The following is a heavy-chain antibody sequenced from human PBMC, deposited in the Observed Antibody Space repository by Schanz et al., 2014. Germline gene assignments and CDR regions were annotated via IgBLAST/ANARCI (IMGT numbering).Heavy chain of an antibody. CDR3: ARDRRNADLDY. CDR2: IKEDGSVK. CDR1: GFTFSSYS. J-gene: IGHJ4*02. Sequence: EVQLVESGGGLIQPGGSLRLSCAASGFTFSSYSMNWVRQAPGKGLEWVANIKEDGSVKDYVDSVKGRFTISRDNAKNSLFLQMNSLRAEDTALYYCARDRRNADLDYWGQGTLVTVSS. D-gene: IGHD1-1*01. V-gene: IGHV3-7*01.